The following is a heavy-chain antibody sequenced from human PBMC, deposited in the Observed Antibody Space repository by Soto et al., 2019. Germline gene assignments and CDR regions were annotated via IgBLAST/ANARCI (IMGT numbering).Heavy chain of an antibody. V-gene: IGHV3-53*01. J-gene: IGHJ4*02. CDR1: GFTVSNNY. D-gene: IGHD3-10*01. Sequence: EVQLVESGGGLIQPGGSLRLSCAVSGFTVSNNYMSWVRQAPGKGLEGVSVIYSGGYTAYGDSVKGRFTISRDNSKPTLYLQTSSMSPDDRAVFLCAPLAGGGGYWGQGTLVTVSS. CDR2: IYSGGYT. CDR3: APLAGGGGY.